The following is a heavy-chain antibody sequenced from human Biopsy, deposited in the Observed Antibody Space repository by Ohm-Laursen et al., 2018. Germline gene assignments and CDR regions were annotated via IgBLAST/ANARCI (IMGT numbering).Heavy chain of an antibody. Sequence: ASVKVSCKASAYSFGDHRIHWVRQAPGQGLEWMGWIDPKSGGTNYAQKFQGRVTMTRDTSISTTYMELRRLTSDDTAVFYCARELGDFWGGRQSDFWGQGTLVTVSS. V-gene: IGHV1-2*02. CDR3: ARELGDFWGGRQSDF. D-gene: IGHD3-3*01. CDR1: AYSFGDHR. J-gene: IGHJ4*02. CDR2: IDPKSGGT.